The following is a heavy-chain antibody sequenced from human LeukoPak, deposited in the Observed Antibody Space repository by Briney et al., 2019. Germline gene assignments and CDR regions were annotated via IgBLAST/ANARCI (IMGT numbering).Heavy chain of an antibody. Sequence: GGSLRLSCAASGFTFSNAWMSWVRQAPGKGLEWVAFTSHDGGSTYYADFVEGRFTISRDIYKSTVYLQMNSLRAEDTAVYYCAKATGGWPRYFDYWGQGTLVTVSS. V-gene: IGHV3-30*18. CDR2: TSHDGGST. J-gene: IGHJ4*02. CDR3: AKATGGWPRYFDY. D-gene: IGHD6-19*01. CDR1: GFTFSNAW.